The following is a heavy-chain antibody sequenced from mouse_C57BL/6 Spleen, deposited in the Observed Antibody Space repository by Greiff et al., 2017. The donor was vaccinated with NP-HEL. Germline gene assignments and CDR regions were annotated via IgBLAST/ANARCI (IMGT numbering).Heavy chain of an antibody. D-gene: IGHD1-1*01. CDR1: GFTFSDYG. CDR2: ISSGSSTI. CDR3: AKDDTTPYWYFDV. V-gene: IGHV5-17*01. J-gene: IGHJ1*03. Sequence: EVKLVESGGGLVKPGGSLKLSCAASGFTFSDYGMHWVRQAPEKGLEWVAYISSGSSTIYYADTVKGRFTISRDNAKNTLFLQMTSLRSEDTAMYYCAKDDTTPYWYFDVWGTGTTVTVSS.